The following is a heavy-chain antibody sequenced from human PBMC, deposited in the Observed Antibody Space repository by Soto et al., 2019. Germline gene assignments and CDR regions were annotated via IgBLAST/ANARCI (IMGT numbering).Heavy chain of an antibody. Sequence: EVQLVESRGGLVQPGGSLRLSCAASGFTFSSYWMHWVRQAPGKGLVWVSRINSDGSSTSYADSVKGRFTISRDNAKNTLYLQMNSLRAEDTAVYYCARGVGAKDYGMDVWGQGTTVTVSS. D-gene: IGHD1-26*01. CDR1: GFTFSSYW. CDR2: INSDGSST. V-gene: IGHV3-74*01. CDR3: ARGVGAKDYGMDV. J-gene: IGHJ6*02.